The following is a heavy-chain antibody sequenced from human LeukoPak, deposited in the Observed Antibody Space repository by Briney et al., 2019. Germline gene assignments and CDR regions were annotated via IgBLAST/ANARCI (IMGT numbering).Heavy chain of an antibody. CDR1: RFTFSSYG. Sequence: GGSLRLSCAASRFTFSSYGMHWVRQAPGEGLEWVAVISYDGNNRYYADSVKGRFTISRDNSKNTLYLQMNSLRAEDTAVYYCAKLSNIVGATDYYYYGMDVWGQGTTVTVSS. V-gene: IGHV3-30*18. CDR3: AKLSNIVGATDYYYYGMDV. CDR2: ISYDGNNR. D-gene: IGHD1-26*01. J-gene: IGHJ6*02.